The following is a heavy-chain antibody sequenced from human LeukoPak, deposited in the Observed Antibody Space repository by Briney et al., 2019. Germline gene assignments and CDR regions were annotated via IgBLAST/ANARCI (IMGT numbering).Heavy chain of an antibody. CDR1: GGSISSSSYY. J-gene: IGHJ4*02. CDR2: IYYSGNT. V-gene: IGHV4-39*07. CDR3: ARVDDYNSLY. Sequence: SETLSLTCTVSGGSISSSSYYWGWIRQPPGKGLEWIGSIYYSGNTYYNPSLKSRVTISVDTSKNQFSLKLSSVTAADTAVYYCARVDDYNSLYWGQGTLVTVSS. D-gene: IGHD5-24*01.